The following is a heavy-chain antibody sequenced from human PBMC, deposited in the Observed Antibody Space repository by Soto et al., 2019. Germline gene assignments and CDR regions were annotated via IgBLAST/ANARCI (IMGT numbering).Heavy chain of an antibody. CDR1: GGSISSYY. CDR3: AGGITIFGVVIDYGMDV. Sequence: SETLSLTCTVSGGSISSYYWSWIRQPPGKGLEWIGYIYYSGSTNYNPSLKSRVTISVDTSKNQFSLKLSSVTAADTAVYYCAGGITIFGVVIDYGMDVWGQGTTVT. D-gene: IGHD3-3*01. CDR2: IYYSGST. V-gene: IGHV4-59*01. J-gene: IGHJ6*02.